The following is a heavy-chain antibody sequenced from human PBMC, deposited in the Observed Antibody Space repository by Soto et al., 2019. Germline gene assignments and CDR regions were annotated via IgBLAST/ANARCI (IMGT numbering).Heavy chain of an antibody. CDR2: IWYDGSNK. CDR1: GFTFSSYG. J-gene: IGHJ6*03. CDR3: ARGDKENYYYYMDV. Sequence: QVQLVESGGGVVQPGRSLRLSCAASGFTFSSYGMHWVRQAPGKGLEWVAVIWYDGSNKYYADSVKGRFTISRDNSKNTLYLQKNSLGAEDTAVYYCARGDKENYYYYMDVRGKGTTVTVSS. D-gene: IGHD3-16*01. V-gene: IGHV3-33*01.